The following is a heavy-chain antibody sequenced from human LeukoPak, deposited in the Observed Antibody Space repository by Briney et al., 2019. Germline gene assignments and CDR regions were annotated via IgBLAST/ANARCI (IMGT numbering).Heavy chain of an antibody. Sequence: ASVKVSCKASGYTFTGYYMHWVRQAPGQGLEWVGWINPNSGGTNYAQKFQGRVTMTRDTSISTAYMELSRLRSDDTAVYYCARVSPRTGYYIDYWGQGTLVTVSS. D-gene: IGHD3/OR15-3a*01. CDR2: INPNSGGT. CDR3: ARVSPRTGYYIDY. CDR1: GYTFTGYY. V-gene: IGHV1-2*02. J-gene: IGHJ4*02.